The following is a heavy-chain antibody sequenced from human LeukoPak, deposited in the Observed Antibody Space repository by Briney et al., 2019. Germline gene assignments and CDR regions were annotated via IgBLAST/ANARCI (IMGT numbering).Heavy chain of an antibody. CDR1: GFTFSNAW. D-gene: IGHD6-19*01. CDR2: IKSKTDGGTT. Sequence: GGSLRLSCAAPGFTFSNAWMNWVRQAPGKGLEWVGRIKSKTDGGTTDYAAPVKGRFTISRDDSKNTLYLQMNSLKTEDTAVYYCTTYPGRAVAGTRQYDYWGQGTLVTVSS. V-gene: IGHV3-15*07. J-gene: IGHJ4*02. CDR3: TTYPGRAVAGTRQYDY.